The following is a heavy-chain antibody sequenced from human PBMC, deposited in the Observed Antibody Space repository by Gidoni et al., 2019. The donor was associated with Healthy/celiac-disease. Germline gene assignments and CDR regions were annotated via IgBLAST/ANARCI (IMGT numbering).Heavy chain of an antibody. CDR2: ISPGDSDT. Sequence: EVQLVQSGAEVKKPGESLKISWKGSGSRFTSYWIGWVRPMPGKGLEWMGIISPGDSDTRYSPSFQGQVTISADKSISPAYLQWSSLKASDTAMYYCARRGGQPSYYYYGMDVWGQGTTVTVSS. CDR1: GSRFTSYW. V-gene: IGHV5-51*01. CDR3: ARRGGQPSYYYYGMDV. D-gene: IGHD3-16*01. J-gene: IGHJ6*02.